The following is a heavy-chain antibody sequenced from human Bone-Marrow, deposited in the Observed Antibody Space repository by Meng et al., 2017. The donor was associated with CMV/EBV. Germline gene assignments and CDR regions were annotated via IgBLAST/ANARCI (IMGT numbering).Heavy chain of an antibody. D-gene: IGHD3-10*01. CDR1: GYTFTSYY. CDR3: ARTLWFAESLGG. Sequence: ASVKVSCTASGYTFTSYYIHWVRQAPGQGLEWMGIINPSGGSTSYAQKFQGRVTMTRDTSTSTVYMELSSLRSEDTAVYYCARTLWFAESLGGWGQGTLVTVSS. V-gene: IGHV1-46*01. CDR2: INPSGGST. J-gene: IGHJ4*02.